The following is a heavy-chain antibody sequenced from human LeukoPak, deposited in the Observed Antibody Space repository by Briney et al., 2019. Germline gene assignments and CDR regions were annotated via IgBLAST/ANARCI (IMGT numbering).Heavy chain of an antibody. CDR3: ARSRSKGRYDY. CDR2: INRNGDIS. V-gene: IGHV3-20*04. CDR1: GFTLEDFG. J-gene: IGHJ4*02. D-gene: IGHD3-16*02. Sequence: PGGSLRLSCEASGFTLEDFGMSWVRQVPGKGLEWVAGINRNGDISGHADSVKGRFTISRDNSNNTLYLQMNSLRTEDTAVYYCARSRSKGRYDYWGQGTLVTVSS.